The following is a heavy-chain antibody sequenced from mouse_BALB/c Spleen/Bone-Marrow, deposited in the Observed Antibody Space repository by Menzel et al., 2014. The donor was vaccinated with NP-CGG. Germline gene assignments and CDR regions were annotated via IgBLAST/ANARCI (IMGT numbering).Heavy chain of an antibody. Sequence: QVQLQQSGSVLVRPGASVKLSCKASGYTFTSSWMHWAEQRPGQGLEWIGEIHPNSGNTNYNEKFKGKATLTVDTSSSTAYVDLSSLTSEDSAVYYCARELGRGYYFDYWGQGTTLTVSS. CDR2: IHPNSGNT. J-gene: IGHJ2*01. V-gene: IGHV1S130*01. D-gene: IGHD4-1*01. CDR3: ARELGRGYYFDY. CDR1: GYTFTSSW.